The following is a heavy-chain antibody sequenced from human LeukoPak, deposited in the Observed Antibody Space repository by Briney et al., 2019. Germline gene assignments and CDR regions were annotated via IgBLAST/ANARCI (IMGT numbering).Heavy chain of an antibody. D-gene: IGHD3-10*01. V-gene: IGHV4-59*01. CDR3: ARGTYYYGSGSPYYYYYYYMDV. Sequence: SETLSLTCTVSGGSFSSYYWTWIRQPPGKGLEWIGYIYYGGSTDYNPSLTSRVTISVDTSKNQFSLRLSSVTAADTAVYYCARGTYYYGSGSPYYYYYYYMDVWGKGTTVTISS. CDR2: IYYGGST. J-gene: IGHJ6*03. CDR1: GGSFSSYY.